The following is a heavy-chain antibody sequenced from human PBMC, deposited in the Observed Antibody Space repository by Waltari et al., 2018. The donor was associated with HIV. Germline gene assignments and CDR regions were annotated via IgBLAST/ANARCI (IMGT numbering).Heavy chain of an antibody. V-gene: IGHV3-33*01. D-gene: IGHD3-10*01. CDR3: ARRGVLTYYYTMDV. CDR2: IWYDGSNK. CDR1: GFTFSSYG. Sequence: QVQLVESGGGVVQPGRSLRLSCAASGFTFSSYGTHWVRQAPGKGLEWVAVIWYDGSNKYYADSVKGRFSISRDNSKNTLYLQMNSLRAEDTAVYFCARRGVLTYYYTMDVWGQGTTVTVSS. J-gene: IGHJ6*02.